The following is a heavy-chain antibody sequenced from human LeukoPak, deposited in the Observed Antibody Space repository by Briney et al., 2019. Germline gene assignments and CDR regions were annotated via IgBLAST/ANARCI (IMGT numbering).Heavy chain of an antibody. J-gene: IGHJ4*02. CDR2: INPNSGGT. CDR3: ARDSAPGDTYGLLGIDS. CDR1: GYTFTGYY. D-gene: IGHD5-18*01. Sequence: ASVKVSCKASGYTFTGYYMHWVRQAPGQGLEWMGWINPNSGGTNYAQKFQGRVTMTRDTSISTAYMELSRLRSDDTAVYYCARDSAPGDTYGLLGIDSWGQGTLVTVSS. V-gene: IGHV1-2*02.